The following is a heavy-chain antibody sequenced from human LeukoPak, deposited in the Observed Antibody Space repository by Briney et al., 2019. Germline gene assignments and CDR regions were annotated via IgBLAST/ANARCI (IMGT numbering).Heavy chain of an antibody. D-gene: IGHD5/OR15-5a*01. CDR1: DYSITSGDY. CDR3: ARNMSTEGWFDS. V-gene: IGHV4-38-2*01. J-gene: IGHJ5*01. Sequence: PSETLSLTCVVSDYSITSGDYWAWTRQPPGKGLEWIGSIYNSVSTSYNPSLKSRVTMSLDPSKNQFSLNLRSVTAADTAVYYCARNMSTEGWFDSWGRGTLVTVSS. CDR2: IYNSVST.